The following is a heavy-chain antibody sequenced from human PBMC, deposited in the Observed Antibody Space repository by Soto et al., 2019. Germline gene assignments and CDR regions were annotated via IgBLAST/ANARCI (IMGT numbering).Heavy chain of an antibody. D-gene: IGHD1-7*01. Sequence: GALLVCCSASGFTFSSYEMNWVRQAPGKGLEWVSYISINGGATNYADSVKGRFTIARDNAKNSLHLQMNSLRIEDTGVYYCAEDLTGSTGGWGQGTLVTVYS. J-gene: IGHJ4*02. CDR3: AEDLTGSTGG. CDR1: GFTFSSYE. V-gene: IGHV3-48*03. CDR2: ISINGGAT.